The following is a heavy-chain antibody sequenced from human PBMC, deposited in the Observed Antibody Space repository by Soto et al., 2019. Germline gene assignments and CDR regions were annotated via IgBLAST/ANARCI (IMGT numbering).Heavy chain of an antibody. D-gene: IGHD4-4*01. V-gene: IGHV3-30*04. Sequence: HPGGSLTLSCAASGFIFSSYTMHWVRQAPGKGLEWVAVISYDGSNKYYADSVKGRFTISRDNSKNTLYLQMNSLRAEDTAVYYCAKDFGGSTVTTWRNGMDVWGQGTTVTVSS. CDR3: AKDFGGSTVTTWRNGMDV. J-gene: IGHJ6*02. CDR2: ISYDGSNK. CDR1: GFIFSSYT.